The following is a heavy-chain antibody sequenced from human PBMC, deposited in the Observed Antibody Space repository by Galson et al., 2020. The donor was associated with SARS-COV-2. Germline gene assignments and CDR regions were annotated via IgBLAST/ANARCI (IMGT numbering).Heavy chain of an antibody. J-gene: IGHJ5*02. Sequence: ASVKVSCKASGYTFTSDDIDWVRQAAGQGLEWMGWMNPSSGDTGYAQKFQGRVTMTRDISTNTAYMELNSLKYDDTAMYYCARGVAAAGTGWFDPWGQGTLVTVSS. D-gene: IGHD6-13*01. CDR2: MNPSSGDT. V-gene: IGHV1-8*01. CDR3: ARGVAAAGTGWFDP. CDR1: GYTFTSDD.